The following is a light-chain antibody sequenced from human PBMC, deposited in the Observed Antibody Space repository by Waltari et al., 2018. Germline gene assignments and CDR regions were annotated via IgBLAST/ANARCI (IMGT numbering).Light chain of an antibody. J-gene: IGKJ4*01. Sequence: EIVLTQSPVTLSLSPGERATLSCRASQSIGSHLAWFQQKPGQAPRLLIYDASNTATGIPARFSGSGSGTDFTLTISSLEPEDFAVYYCQQRSTWPLTFGGGTKVEIK. CDR1: QSIGSH. CDR3: QQRSTWPLT. CDR2: DAS. V-gene: IGKV3-11*01.